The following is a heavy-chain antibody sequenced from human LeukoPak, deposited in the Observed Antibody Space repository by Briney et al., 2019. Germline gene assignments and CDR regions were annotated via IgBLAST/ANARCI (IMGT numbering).Heavy chain of an antibody. Sequence: GGSLRLSCAGPGFIFNNYAMHWVRQPPGKGLEWVSGISWNSGSIDYADSVKGRFTISRDNAKNSLYLQMNSLRVEDTAFYYCAKDNRRHYTSGPNPDSLHWGQGALVTVSS. D-gene: IGHD6-19*01. CDR1: GFIFNNYA. J-gene: IGHJ4*02. CDR2: ISWNSGSI. V-gene: IGHV3-9*01. CDR3: AKDNRRHYTSGPNPDSLH.